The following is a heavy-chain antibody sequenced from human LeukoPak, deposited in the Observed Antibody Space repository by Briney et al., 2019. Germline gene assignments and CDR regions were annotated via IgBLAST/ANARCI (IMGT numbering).Heavy chain of an antibody. J-gene: IGHJ4*02. D-gene: IGHD3-10*01. CDR1: GGSISSSSYY. CDR3: ASEQGFGESLTFDY. Sequence: SETLSLTCTVSGGSISSSSYYWGWIRQPPGKGLEWIGSIYYSGSTYYNPSLKSRVTISVDTSKNQFSLKLSSVTAADTAVYYCASEQGFGESLTFDYWGQGTLVTVSS. CDR2: IYYSGST. V-gene: IGHV4-39*01.